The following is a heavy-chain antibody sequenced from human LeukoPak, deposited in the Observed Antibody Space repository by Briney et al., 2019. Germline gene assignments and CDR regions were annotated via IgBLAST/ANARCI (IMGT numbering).Heavy chain of an antibody. CDR1: GFTFGNYA. D-gene: IGHD6-19*01. J-gene: IGHJ4*02. Sequence: PGGSLRLSCAASGFTFGNYAMSWVRQTPGKSLEWVSLIANGGGTTYYADSVRARFTISRDNSKNMLYLQMNSLRAEDTAVYYCVKLSSGSGSKFGFASWGQGTLVTVSS. V-gene: IGHV3-23*01. CDR2: IANGGGTT. CDR3: VKLSSGSGSKFGFAS.